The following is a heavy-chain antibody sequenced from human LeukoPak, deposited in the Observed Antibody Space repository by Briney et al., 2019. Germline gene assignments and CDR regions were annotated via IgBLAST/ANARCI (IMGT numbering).Heavy chain of an antibody. J-gene: IGHJ4*02. V-gene: IGHV3-74*01. CDR3: VRSLRSADF. CDR2: ISTDGSQT. CDR1: GFTFSNYW. Sequence: PGGSLRLSCEASGFTFSNYWMHWVRQPPGKGLMWVSQISTDGSQTFYADSVKGRLTISRDNAQNTLFLQMDSLRPEDTAVYYCVRSLRSADFWGQGTLVTVSS.